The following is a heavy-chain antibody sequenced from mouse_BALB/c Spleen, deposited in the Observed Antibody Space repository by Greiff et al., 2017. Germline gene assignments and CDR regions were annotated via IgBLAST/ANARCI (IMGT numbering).Heavy chain of an antibody. Sequence: EVHLVESGPGLVKPSQSLSLTCTVTGYSITSDYAWNWIRQFPGNKLEWMGYISYSGSTSYNPSLKSRISITRDTSKNQFFLQLNSVTTEDTATYYCARRYDGYYAMDYWGQGTSVTVSS. CDR3: ARRYDGYYAMDY. J-gene: IGHJ4*01. V-gene: IGHV3-2*02. D-gene: IGHD2-14*01. CDR2: ISYSGST. CDR1: GYSITSDYA.